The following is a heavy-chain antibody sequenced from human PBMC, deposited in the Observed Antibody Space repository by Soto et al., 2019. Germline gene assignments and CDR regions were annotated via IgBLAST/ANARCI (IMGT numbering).Heavy chain of an antibody. CDR1: GGSFSGYY. J-gene: IGHJ4*02. D-gene: IGHD3-10*01. Sequence: SETLSLTCAVYGGSFSGYYWSWIRQPPGKGLEWIGEINHSGSTNYNPSLKSRVTISVDTSKNQFSLKLSSVTAADTAVYYCARSRGYFDYWGQGPRSPSPQ. CDR2: INHSGST. V-gene: IGHV4-34*01. CDR3: ARSRGYFDY.